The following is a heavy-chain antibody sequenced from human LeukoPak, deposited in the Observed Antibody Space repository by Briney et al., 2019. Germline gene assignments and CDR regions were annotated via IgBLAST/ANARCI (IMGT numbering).Heavy chain of an antibody. CDR3: ARDASSRPFNY. Sequence: ASVKVSCKASGYSFTDYYVHWVRQAPGQGLEWMGWINPNSGATNFAQRFQGRVTMTGETSINTAYMELSSLRSDDTAIYYCARDASSRPFNYWGQGTLASVSS. D-gene: IGHD2-15*01. J-gene: IGHJ4*02. CDR1: GYSFTDYY. V-gene: IGHV1-2*02. CDR2: INPNSGAT.